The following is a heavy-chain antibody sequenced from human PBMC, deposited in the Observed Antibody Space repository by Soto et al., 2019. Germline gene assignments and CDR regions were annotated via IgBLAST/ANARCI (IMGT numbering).Heavy chain of an antibody. Sequence: SVKVSCKASGGTFSSYTISWVRQAPGQGLEWMGGIIPIFGTANYAQKFQGRVTITADESTSTAYMELSSLRSEDTAVYYCARSIVVVVAADYYYYGMDVWGQGTTVTVSS. V-gene: IGHV1-69*13. CDR1: GGTFSSYT. D-gene: IGHD2-15*01. CDR2: IIPIFGTA. J-gene: IGHJ6*02. CDR3: ARSIVVVVAADYYYYGMDV.